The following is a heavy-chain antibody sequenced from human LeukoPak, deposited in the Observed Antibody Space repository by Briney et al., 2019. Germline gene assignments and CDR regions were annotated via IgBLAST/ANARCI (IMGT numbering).Heavy chain of an antibody. D-gene: IGHD3-10*01. CDR2: ISSSSSYT. Sequence: PGGSLRLSCAASGFTFSDYYMSWIRQAPGKGLEWVSYISSSSSYTNYADSVKGRFTISRDNAKSSLYLQMNSLRAEDTAVYYCARVLTYYYGSGSPSYYYYYYGMDVWGQGTTVTVSS. CDR1: GFTFSDYY. V-gene: IGHV3-11*05. J-gene: IGHJ6*02. CDR3: ARVLTYYYGSGSPSYYYYYYGMDV.